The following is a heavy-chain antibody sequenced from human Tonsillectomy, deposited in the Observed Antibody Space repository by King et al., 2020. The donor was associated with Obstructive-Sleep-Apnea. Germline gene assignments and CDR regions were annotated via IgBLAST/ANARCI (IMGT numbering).Heavy chain of an antibody. J-gene: IGHJ2*01. D-gene: IGHD3/OR15-3a*01. V-gene: IGHV3-66*01. Sequence: VQLVESGGGLVQPGGSLRLSCADSGFTVSSNYMSWVRQASGKGLEWGSVIYSGGSTYYADSVKGRFTLSRDNSKHTVYLQMNSLRAEDTAVYYCARAPFIWTDYEQSWYFDLWGRGTLVTVSS. CDR2: IYSGGST. CDR1: GFTVSSNY. CDR3: ARAPFIWTDYEQSWYFDL.